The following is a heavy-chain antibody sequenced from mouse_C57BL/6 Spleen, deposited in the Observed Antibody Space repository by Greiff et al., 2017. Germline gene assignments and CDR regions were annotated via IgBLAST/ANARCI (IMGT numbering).Heavy chain of an antibody. CDR2: INPSSGYT. J-gene: IGHJ2*01. CDR3: AREGAAYSYYFGY. CDR1: GYTFTSYW. D-gene: IGHD2-10*01. Sequence: QVQLKESGAELAKPGASVKLSCKASGYTFTSYWMHWVKQRPGQGLEWIGYINPSSGYTKYNQKFKDKATLTADKSSSTAYMQLSSLTYEESAVYYCAREGAAYSYYFGYWGQGTTLTVSS. V-gene: IGHV1-7*01.